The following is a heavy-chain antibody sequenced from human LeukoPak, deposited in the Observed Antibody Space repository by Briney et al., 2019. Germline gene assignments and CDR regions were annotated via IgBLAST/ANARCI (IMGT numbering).Heavy chain of an antibody. Sequence: GGSLRLSCTASGFIFSTYGMHWVRQAPGKGLEWVAVISYDGSNKYYADSVKGRFTISRDNAKNTLYLQMNSLRAEDTAVYYCARDPHDFWSGDDAFDIWGQGTMVTVSS. CDR3: ARDPHDFWSGDDAFDI. D-gene: IGHD3-3*01. CDR1: GFIFSTYG. CDR2: ISYDGSNK. V-gene: IGHV3-33*05. J-gene: IGHJ3*02.